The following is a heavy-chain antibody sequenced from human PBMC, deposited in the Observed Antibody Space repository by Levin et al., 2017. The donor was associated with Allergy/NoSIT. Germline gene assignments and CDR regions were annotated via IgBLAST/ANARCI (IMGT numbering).Heavy chain of an antibody. CDR3: ARSDWFDP. CDR1: GFTLSSYW. V-gene: IGHV3-74*01. CDR2: IKSDGSIT. J-gene: IGHJ5*02. Sequence: GGSLRLSCAASGFTLSSYWMHWVRQAPGKGLVWVSRIKSDGSITSYADSVQGRFTISRDTATNTMYLQMNSLRAEDTAVYYCARSDWFDPWGQGTLVTVSS.